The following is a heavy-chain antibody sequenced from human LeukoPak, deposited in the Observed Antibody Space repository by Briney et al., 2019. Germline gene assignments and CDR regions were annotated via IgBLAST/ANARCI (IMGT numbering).Heavy chain of an antibody. CDR3: AKDRDAYDSLPFDY. CDR2: IYSGGST. D-gene: IGHD3-22*01. CDR1: GFTVSSNY. Sequence: GGSLRLSCAASGFTVSSNYMSWVRQAPGKGLEWVSVIYSGGSTYYADSVKGRFTISRDNSKNTLYLQMNSLRVEDTAVYYCAKDRDAYDSLPFDYWGQGTLVTVSS. J-gene: IGHJ4*02. V-gene: IGHV3-53*01.